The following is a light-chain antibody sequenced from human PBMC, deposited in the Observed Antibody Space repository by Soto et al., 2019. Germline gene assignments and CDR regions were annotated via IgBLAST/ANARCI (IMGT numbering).Light chain of an antibody. CDR3: QQYKSYSET. Sequence: DIQMTQSPSTLSASVGDRVTITCRASQSISDWLAWYQQKPGKAPKLLIYKASSLESGVPSRFSGSGSGTEFTLTISSLQTDDFATYYCQQYKSYSETFGQGTKVEVK. CDR1: QSISDW. V-gene: IGKV1-5*03. J-gene: IGKJ1*01. CDR2: KAS.